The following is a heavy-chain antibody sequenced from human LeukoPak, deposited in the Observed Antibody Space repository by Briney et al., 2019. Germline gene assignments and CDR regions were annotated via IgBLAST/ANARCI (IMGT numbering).Heavy chain of an antibody. J-gene: IGHJ4*02. V-gene: IGHV4-34*01. CDR1: GGSFSGYY. Sequence: SETLSLTCAVYGGSFSGYYWSWIRQPPGKGLEWIGEINHSGSTNYNPSLKSRVTISVDTSKNQFSLKLSSVTAADTAVYYCARTVRRGELDYWGQGTLVTVSS. D-gene: IGHD2-21*01. CDR2: INHSGST. CDR3: ARTVRRGELDY.